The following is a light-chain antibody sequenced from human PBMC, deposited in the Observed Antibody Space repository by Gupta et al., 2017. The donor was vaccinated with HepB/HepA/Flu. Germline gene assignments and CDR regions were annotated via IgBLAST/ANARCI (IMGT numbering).Light chain of an antibody. V-gene: IGKV3-15*01. J-gene: IGKJ1*01. Sequence: EIVMTQSPATLSVSPGEGATLSCRASQTIRRNLAWYQQKPGQAPRLLIYNAYDRATGISDRFTGSGCETEFTLTTSSLQSEDFAIYYCQEYNAWPRTFGQATKVEIK. CDR2: NAY. CDR1: QTIRRN. CDR3: QEYNAWPRT.